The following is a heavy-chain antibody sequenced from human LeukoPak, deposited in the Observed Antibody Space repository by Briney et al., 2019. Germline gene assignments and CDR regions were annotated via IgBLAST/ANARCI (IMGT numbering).Heavy chain of an antibody. J-gene: IGHJ4*02. CDR2: ISGSGGST. D-gene: IGHD3-22*01. Sequence: GGSLRLSCSASGFTFSSYAMSWVRQAPGRGLEWVSAISGSGGSTYYADSVKGRFTISRDNSKNTLYLQMNSLRAEDTAVYYCAKGSSTMIVVVITGNYYFDYWGQGTLVTVSS. CDR1: GFTFSSYA. V-gene: IGHV3-23*01. CDR3: AKGSSTMIVVVITGNYYFDY.